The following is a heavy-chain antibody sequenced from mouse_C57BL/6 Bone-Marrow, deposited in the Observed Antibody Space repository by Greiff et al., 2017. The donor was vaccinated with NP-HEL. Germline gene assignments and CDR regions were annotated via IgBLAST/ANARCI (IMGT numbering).Heavy chain of an antibody. V-gene: IGHV5-9-1*02. CDR2: ISSGGDYI. CDR1: GFTFSSYA. J-gene: IGHJ2*01. D-gene: IGHD1-1*02. CDR3: TREDYGYYFDY. Sequence: EVHLVESGEGLVKPGGSLKPSCAASGFTFSSYAMSWVRQTPEKRLEWVAYISSGGDYIYYADTVKGRFTISRDNARNTLYLQMSSLKSEDTAMYYCTREDYGYYFDYWGQGTTLTVSS.